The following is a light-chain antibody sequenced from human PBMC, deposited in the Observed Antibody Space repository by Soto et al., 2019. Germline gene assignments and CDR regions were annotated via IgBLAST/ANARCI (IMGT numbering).Light chain of an antibody. CDR1: SSNIGAGYD. CDR2: RNS. Sequence: QSVLTQPPSVSGAPGQRVTISCTGSSSNIGAGYDVHWYQQLPGTAPKLLIYRNSNRPSGVPDRFSGSKSGTSASLAITRLQAEDESDYYCQSYDSSLNGLLFGGGTKLTVL. J-gene: IGLJ2*01. CDR3: QSYDSSLNGLL. V-gene: IGLV1-40*01.